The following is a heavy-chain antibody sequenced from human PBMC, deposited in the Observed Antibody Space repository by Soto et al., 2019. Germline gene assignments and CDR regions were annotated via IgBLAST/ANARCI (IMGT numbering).Heavy chain of an antibody. CDR3: ATSVNDCSTFDC. CDR1: GYTFTRNA. J-gene: IGHJ4*02. Sequence: QVQLVQSGAEVKKPGASVKVSCKASGYTFTRNAIHWVRQAPGQRLEWIGRIKAGNGDTKYSQKFQDRVTITRDSSAGAAYMALSPLGSEGTSLYSGATSVNDCSTFDCWGQGTRVTVSS. CDR2: IKAGNGDT. V-gene: IGHV1-3*01. D-gene: IGHD2-21*01.